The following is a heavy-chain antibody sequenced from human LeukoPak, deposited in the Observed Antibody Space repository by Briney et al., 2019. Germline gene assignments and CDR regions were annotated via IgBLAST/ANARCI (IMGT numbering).Heavy chain of an antibody. V-gene: IGHV3-23*01. Sequence: QSGGSLRLSCAASGFTFSSYAMSWVRQAPGKGLEWVSAISGSGGSTYYAGSVEGRFTISRDNSKNTVYLQMNSLRAEDTAVYYCAKDMAAPPPGDAFDIWGQGTMVTVSS. CDR1: GFTFSSYA. CDR2: ISGSGGST. CDR3: AKDMAAPPPGDAFDI. D-gene: IGHD6-6*01. J-gene: IGHJ3*02.